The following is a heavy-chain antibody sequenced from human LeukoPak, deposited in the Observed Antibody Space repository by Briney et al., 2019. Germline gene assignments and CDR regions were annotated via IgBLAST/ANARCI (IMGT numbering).Heavy chain of an antibody. Sequence: ASVKVSCKASGYTFTSYGISWVRQAPGEGLEWMGWITTYKDNTAYALKFQGRVTMTTDTSTSTAYMELRSLRSDDTAVYYCAREGPGIAAPWGQGTLVTVSS. CDR2: ITTYKDNT. V-gene: IGHV1-18*01. D-gene: IGHD6-13*01. CDR1: GYTFTSYG. CDR3: AREGPGIAAP. J-gene: IGHJ5*02.